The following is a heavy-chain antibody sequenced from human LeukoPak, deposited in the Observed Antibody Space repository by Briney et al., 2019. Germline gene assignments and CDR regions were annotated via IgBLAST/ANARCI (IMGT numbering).Heavy chain of an antibody. CDR3: ARDGDSSGYYAAFDI. V-gene: IGHV4-59*01. CDR2: IYYSGST. CDR1: GGSISSYY. D-gene: IGHD3-22*01. J-gene: IGHJ3*02. Sequence: SETLSLTCTVSGGSISSYYWSWIRQPPGKGLEWIGYIYYSGSTNYNPSLKSRVTISVDTSKNRFSLKLSSVTAADTAVYYCARDGDSSGYYAAFDIWGQGTMVTVSS.